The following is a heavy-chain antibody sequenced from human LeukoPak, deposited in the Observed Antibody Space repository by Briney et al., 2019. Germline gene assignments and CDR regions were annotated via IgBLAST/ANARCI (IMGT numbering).Heavy chain of an antibody. CDR2: IYYSGIT. CDR1: GGXISGYY. D-gene: IGHD2-15*01. J-gene: IGHJ4*02. V-gene: IGHV4-59*01. Sequence: SETLSLTCTVSGGXISGYYWSWIRQPPGKGLEWIGYIYYSGITNYNPSLKSRVTISVDTSKNHFSLKLSSVTAADTAVYYCAREPCSGGSCYWFDYWGQGTLATVSS. CDR3: AREPCSGGSCYWFDY.